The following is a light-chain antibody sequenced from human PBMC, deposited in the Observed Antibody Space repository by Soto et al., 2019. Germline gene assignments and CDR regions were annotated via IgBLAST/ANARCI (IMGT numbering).Light chain of an antibody. V-gene: IGKV1-39*01. Sequence: DIQMTQSPSSLSASVGDRVTITCRASQTISTYLNWYQQKPGKAPRLLIYDASSLLSGVPSRFSGSGSRTDFTLTIASLQPEDFSTYYWKQSDSTPYTFGQGTKVEI. CDR1: QTISTY. CDR2: DAS. J-gene: IGKJ2*01. CDR3: KQSDSTPYT.